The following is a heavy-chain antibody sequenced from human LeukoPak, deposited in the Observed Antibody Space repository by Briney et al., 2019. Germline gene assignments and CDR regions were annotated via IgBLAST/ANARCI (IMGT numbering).Heavy chain of an antibody. V-gene: IGHV1-2*02. CDR3: ASTEGPTDAFDI. CDR1: GYTFTGYY. CDR2: VNPNSGGT. J-gene: IGHJ3*02. D-gene: IGHD1-14*01. Sequence: ASVKVSCKASGYTFTGYYMHWVRQAPGQGLEWMGWVNPNSGGTNYAQKFQGRVTMTRDTSISTAYMELSRLRSDDTAVYYCASTEGPTDAFDIWGQGTMVTVSS.